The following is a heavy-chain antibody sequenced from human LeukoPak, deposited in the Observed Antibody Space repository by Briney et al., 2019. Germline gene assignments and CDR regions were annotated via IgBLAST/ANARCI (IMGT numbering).Heavy chain of an antibody. CDR2: KSYDGSDE. D-gene: IGHD1-26*01. J-gene: IGHJ4*02. CDR3: ARDVRGGSNEEADY. Sequence: GGSLRLSCAASGFTFSRYAMYWVRQAPGKGLEWVAVKSYDGSDEYYADSVKGRFTISRDNSKNTLYLQMNSLRPEDTAVYYCARDVRGGSNEEADYWGQGTLVTVSS. CDR1: GFTFSRYA. V-gene: IGHV3-30*04.